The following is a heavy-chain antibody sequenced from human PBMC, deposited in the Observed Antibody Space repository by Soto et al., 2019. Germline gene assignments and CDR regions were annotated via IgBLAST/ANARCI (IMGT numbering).Heavy chain of an antibody. CDR1: GGSVSSGTYY. D-gene: IGHD2-2*01. V-gene: IGHV4-61*01. Sequence: PSETLSLTCTLSGGSVSSGTYYWSWLRQPPGQGLAWIGYIYYSGSTNYYPALKSRVTISVDTSKNQFTLKLSSVTAADTAVYYCARSGVYCSSTSCYYYYGMDVWGQGTTVTVSS. CDR3: ARSGVYCSSTSCYYYYGMDV. CDR2: IYYSGST. J-gene: IGHJ6*02.